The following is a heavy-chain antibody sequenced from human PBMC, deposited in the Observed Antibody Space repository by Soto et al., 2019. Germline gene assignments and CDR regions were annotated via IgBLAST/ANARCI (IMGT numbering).Heavy chain of an antibody. CDR2: ISSSSSTI. D-gene: IGHD3-22*01. CDR3: ARDRTPYYYDSSGYYYEGYFQH. V-gene: IGHV3-48*02. J-gene: IGHJ1*01. CDR1: GFTFSSYS. Sequence: EVQLVESGGGLVQPGGSLRLSCAASGFTFSSYSMNWVRQAPGKGLEWVSYISSSSSTIYYADSVKGRFTISRDNAKNSLYLQMNCLRDEDTAVYYCARDRTPYYYDSSGYYYEGYFQHWGQGTLVTVSS.